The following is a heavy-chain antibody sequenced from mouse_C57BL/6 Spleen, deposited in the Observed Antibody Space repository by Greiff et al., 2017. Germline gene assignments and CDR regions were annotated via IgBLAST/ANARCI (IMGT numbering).Heavy chain of an antibody. Sequence: EVKLMESGPELVKPGASVKMSCKASGYTFTDYNMHWVKQSHGKSLEWIGYINPNNGGTSYNQKFKGKATLTVNKSSSTAYMELRSLTSEDSAVYYCASYYYGSSPFDYWGQGTTLTVSS. J-gene: IGHJ2*01. V-gene: IGHV1-22*01. D-gene: IGHD1-1*01. CDR1: GYTFTDYN. CDR2: INPNNGGT. CDR3: ASYYYGSSPFDY.